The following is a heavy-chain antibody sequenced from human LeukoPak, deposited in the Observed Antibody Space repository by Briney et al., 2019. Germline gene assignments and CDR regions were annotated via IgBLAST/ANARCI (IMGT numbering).Heavy chain of an antibody. Sequence: ASVKVSCKASGYTFTSYYMHWVRQAPGQGLEWMGWINPNSGGTNYAQKFQGWVTMTRDTSISTAYMELSRLRSDDTAVYYCARTHYGDYPYYYYGMDVWGQGTTVTVSS. CDR2: INPNSGGT. J-gene: IGHJ6*02. D-gene: IGHD4-17*01. V-gene: IGHV1-2*04. CDR1: GYTFTSYY. CDR3: ARTHYGDYPYYYYGMDV.